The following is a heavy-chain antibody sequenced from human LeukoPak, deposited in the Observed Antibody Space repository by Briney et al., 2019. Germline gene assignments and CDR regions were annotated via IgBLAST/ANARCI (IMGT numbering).Heavy chain of an antibody. J-gene: IGHJ6*02. CDR2: IYSGGST. CDR3: ASLGPCSGGSCSETSYYYYGMDV. V-gene: IGHV3-66*01. CDR1: GFTVSSNY. D-gene: IGHD2-15*01. Sequence: GGSLRLSCAASGFTVSSNYMSWVRQAPGKGLEWVSVIYSGGSTYYADSVKGRFTISRDNSKNTLYLQMNSLRAEDTAVCYCASLGPCSGGSCSETSYYYYGMDVWGQGTTVTVSS.